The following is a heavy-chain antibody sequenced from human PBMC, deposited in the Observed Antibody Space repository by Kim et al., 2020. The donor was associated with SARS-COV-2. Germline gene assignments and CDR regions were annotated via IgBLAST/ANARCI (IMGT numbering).Heavy chain of an antibody. J-gene: IGHJ4*02. CDR2: ISYSGST. Sequence: SETLSLTCNVSGGSISSSSYYWGWFRQPPGKGLEWIGSISYSGSTYYNSSLKSRVTISVDTSKNHFSLKLSSVTAADTAVYYCTSQWEPLPVSYWGQGTLVTVSS. V-gene: IGHV4-39*02. CDR3: TSQWEPLPVSY. D-gene: IGHD1-26*01. CDR1: GGSISSSSYY.